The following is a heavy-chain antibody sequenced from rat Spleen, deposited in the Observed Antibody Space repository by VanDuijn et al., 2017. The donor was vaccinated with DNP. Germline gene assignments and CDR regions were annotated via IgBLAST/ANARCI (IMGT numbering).Heavy chain of an antibody. D-gene: IGHD1-4*01. V-gene: IGHV5-31*01. CDR1: GFIFSNYW. CDR3: AGRPPPTRGPFDY. J-gene: IGHJ2*01. Sequence: EVLLVESDGGLVQPGRSLKLSCVASGFIFSNYWMTWIRQAPGKGLEWVASITNNGDGSYYSDSVKGRFTISRDNAQSTLYLQMDSLRSDDTATYYCAGRPPPTRGPFDYWGQGIMVTVSS. CDR2: ITNNGDGS.